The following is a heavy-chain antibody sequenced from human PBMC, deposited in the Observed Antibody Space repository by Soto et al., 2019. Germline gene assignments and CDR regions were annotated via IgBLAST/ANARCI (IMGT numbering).Heavy chain of an antibody. CDR3: AGPGYCSSTSCRRRNYYYYMDV. V-gene: IGHV4-34*01. CDR2: INHSGST. J-gene: IGHJ6*03. Sequence: ASETLSLTCAVYGGSFSGYYWSWIRQPPGKGLEWIGEINHSGSTNYNPSLKSRVTISVDTSKNQFSLKLSSVTAADTAVYYCAGPGYCSSTSCRRRNYYYYMDVWGKGTTVTVSS. D-gene: IGHD2-2*01. CDR1: GGSFSGYY.